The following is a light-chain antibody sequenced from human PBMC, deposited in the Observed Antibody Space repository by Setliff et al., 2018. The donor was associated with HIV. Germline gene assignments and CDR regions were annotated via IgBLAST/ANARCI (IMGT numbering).Light chain of an antibody. Sequence: QSALAQPASVSGSPGQSITISCLGTGSDIGAFDYVAWYQQVPDKAPKVILYDVSSRPSGVSNRFSGSKSGNTASLTISVLEAEDEADYYCCSYAHSSTYVFGTGTKVTVL. CDR3: CSYAHSSTYV. CDR1: GSDIGAFDY. J-gene: IGLJ1*01. CDR2: DVS. V-gene: IGLV2-14*03.